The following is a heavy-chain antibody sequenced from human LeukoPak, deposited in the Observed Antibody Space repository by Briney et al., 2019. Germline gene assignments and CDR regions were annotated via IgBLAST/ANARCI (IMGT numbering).Heavy chain of an antibody. CDR1: GITFINAW. D-gene: IGHD3-10*01. Sequence: GGSLTLLCAASGITFINAWVTCVRQARGKGLECIGRIKSKSDGAATVYAATVKGRFNISRDVSKNTVYLQINNLKIEDTAVYFCTHIFRGVPGDWGQGTLVTVSS. V-gene: IGHV3-15*01. CDR3: THIFRGVPGD. CDR2: IKSKSDGAAT. J-gene: IGHJ4*02.